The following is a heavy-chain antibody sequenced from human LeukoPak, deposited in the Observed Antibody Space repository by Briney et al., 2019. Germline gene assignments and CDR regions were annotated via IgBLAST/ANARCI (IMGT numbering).Heavy chain of an antibody. CDR1: GFTFSRYG. Sequence: GGSLRLSCAASGFTFSRYGMHWVRQAPGKGLEWVAVIWYDGSNKYYADFVKGRFTISRDNSKNTLYLQMNSLRAEDTAVYNCARDRGSREDGMDVWGQGTTVTVSS. CDR3: ARDRGSREDGMDV. D-gene: IGHD1-26*01. J-gene: IGHJ6*02. V-gene: IGHV3-33*01. CDR2: IWYDGSNK.